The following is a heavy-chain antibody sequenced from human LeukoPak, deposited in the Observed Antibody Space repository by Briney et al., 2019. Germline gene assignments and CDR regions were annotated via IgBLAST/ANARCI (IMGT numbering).Heavy chain of an antibody. CDR3: ARDDPTYYDILTGYRDSDAFDI. CDR1: GGTFSSYA. CDR2: IIPIFGTA. D-gene: IGHD3-9*01. Sequence: GASVKVSCKASGGTFSSYAINWVRQAPGQGLEWMGGIIPIFGTANYAQKFQGRVTITADESTSTAYMELSSLRSEDTAVYYCARDDPTYYDILTGYRDSDAFDIWGQGTMVTVSS. J-gene: IGHJ3*02. V-gene: IGHV1-69*01.